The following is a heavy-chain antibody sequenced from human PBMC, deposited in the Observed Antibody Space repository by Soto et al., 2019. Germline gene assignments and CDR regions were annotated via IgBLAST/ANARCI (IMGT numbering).Heavy chain of an antibody. CDR3: ARSMFYDYIWGSSPHYYYYYMDV. J-gene: IGHJ6*03. Sequence: GGSLRLSCAASGFTFSSYWMSWVRQAPGKGLEWVANIKQDGSEKYYVDSVKGRFTISRDNAKNSLYLQMNSLRAEDTAVKYCARSMFYDYIWGSSPHYYYYYMDVWGKGTTVTVSS. D-gene: IGHD3-16*01. V-gene: IGHV3-7*01. CDR1: GFTFSSYW. CDR2: IKQDGSEK.